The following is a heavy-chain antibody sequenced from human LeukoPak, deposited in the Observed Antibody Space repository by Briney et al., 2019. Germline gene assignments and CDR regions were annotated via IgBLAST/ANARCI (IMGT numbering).Heavy chain of an antibody. Sequence: GASVKVSCKSSGGTFSSYAISWVRQAPGQGLEWMGRIIPILGIANYAQKFQGRVTITADKSTSTAYMELSSLRSEDTAVYYCARGSIAAAELEDYWGQGTLVTVSS. CDR2: IIPILGIA. CDR3: ARGSIAAAELEDY. V-gene: IGHV1-69*04. CDR1: GGTFSSYA. J-gene: IGHJ4*02. D-gene: IGHD6-13*01.